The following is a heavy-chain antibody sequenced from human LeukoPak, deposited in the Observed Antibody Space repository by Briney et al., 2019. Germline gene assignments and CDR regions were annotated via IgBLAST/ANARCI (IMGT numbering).Heavy chain of an antibody. Sequence: GGSLRLSCAVSGFTFSSYAMSWVRQAPGKGLEWVSAISGSSGYTCYADSVKGRFTISRDNSKNTLYLQMNSLRAEDTAVYYCAKRGTIAAAGYYFDYWGQGTLVTVSS. CDR3: AKRGTIAAAGYYFDY. D-gene: IGHD6-13*01. J-gene: IGHJ4*02. CDR2: ISGSSGYT. CDR1: GFTFSSYA. V-gene: IGHV3-23*01.